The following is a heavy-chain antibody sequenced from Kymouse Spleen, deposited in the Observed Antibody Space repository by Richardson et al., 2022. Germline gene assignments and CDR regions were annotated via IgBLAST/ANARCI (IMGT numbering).Heavy chain of an antibody. V-gene: IGHV3-73*02. Sequence: EVQLVESGGGLVQPGGSLKLSCAASGFTFSGSAMHWVRQASGKGLEWVGRIRSKANSYATAYAASVKGRFTISRDDSKNTAYLQMNSLKTEDTAVYYCTRQYSSGWSVFDYWGQGTLVTVSS. CDR2: IRSKANSYAT. CDR3: TRQYSSGWSVFDY. J-gene: IGHJ4*02. D-gene: IGHD6-19*01. CDR1: GFTFSGSA.